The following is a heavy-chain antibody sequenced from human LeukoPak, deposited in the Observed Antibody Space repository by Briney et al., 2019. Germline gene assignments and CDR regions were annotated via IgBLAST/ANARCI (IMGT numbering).Heavy chain of an antibody. CDR3: ARDSVTGFDP. D-gene: IGHD4-11*01. CDR1: GYTFTGYY. J-gene: IGHJ5*02. V-gene: IGHV1-2*02. Sequence: LVASVKVSCKASGYTFTGYYMHWVRQAPGQGLEWMGWINPNSGGTDYAQMFQGRVTMTRDTSISTAYMELSRLRSDDTAVYYCARDSVTGFDPWGQGTLVTVSS. CDR2: INPNSGGT.